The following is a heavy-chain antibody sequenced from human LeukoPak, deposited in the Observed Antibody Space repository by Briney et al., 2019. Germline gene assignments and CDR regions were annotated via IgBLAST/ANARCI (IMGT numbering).Heavy chain of an antibody. CDR1: GGSFSGYY. J-gene: IGHJ5*02. V-gene: IGHV4-34*01. CDR3: ARGRIQLWFSSQAPRNWFDP. CDR2: INHSGST. Sequence: PSETLSLTCAVYGGSFSGYYWSWIRQPPGKGLEWIGEINHSGSTNYNPSLKSRVTISVDTSKNQFSLKLSSVTAADTAVYYCARGRIQLWFSSQAPRNWFDPWGQGTLVTVSS. D-gene: IGHD5-18*01.